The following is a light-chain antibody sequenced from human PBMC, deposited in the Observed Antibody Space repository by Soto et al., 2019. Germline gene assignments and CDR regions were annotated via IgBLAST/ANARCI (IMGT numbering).Light chain of an antibody. CDR3: SSYTSSSTLGV. CDR1: SSDVGGYNY. Sequence: QSALTQPASVSGSPGQSITISCTGTSSDVGGYNYVSWYQQHPGKAPKLMIYDVSNRPSGVSNRFSGSKSGNTASLTISGLQAEDEADYSCSSYTSSSTLGVFRPGTKLTVL. V-gene: IGLV2-14*01. CDR2: DVS. J-gene: IGLJ1*01.